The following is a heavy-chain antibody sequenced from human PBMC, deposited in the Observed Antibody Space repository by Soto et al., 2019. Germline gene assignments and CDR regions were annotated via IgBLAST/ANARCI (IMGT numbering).Heavy chain of an antibody. CDR2: VNPSGGHT. J-gene: IGHJ4*02. V-gene: IGHV1-46*01. CDR3: ARGRHVVVVTASLDY. CDR1: GDTFTDYY. D-gene: IGHD2-21*02. Sequence: QVQLMQYGAEVKKPGASVKVSCKASGDTFTDYYIHWVRQAPGHGLEWMGTVNPSGGHTTYAQHFLGRVTMTRDTSTSTLYMELTSLTSDDTAIYYCARGRHVVVVTASLDYWGQGTLVTVSS.